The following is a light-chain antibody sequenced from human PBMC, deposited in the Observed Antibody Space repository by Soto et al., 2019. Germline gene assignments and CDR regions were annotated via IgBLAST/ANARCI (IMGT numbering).Light chain of an antibody. CDR1: QSVSSSY. V-gene: IGKV3-20*01. J-gene: IGKJ1*01. CDR2: GAS. CDR3: QQYGSSRWT. Sequence: EVGLTQSPGTLSLSPWERATLSCRASQSVSSSYLAWYQQKPGQAPRLLIYGASNRATGIPDRFRGSGSGTDFILTITRLEPEDFAVYYCQQYGSSRWTFGQGTKVDIK.